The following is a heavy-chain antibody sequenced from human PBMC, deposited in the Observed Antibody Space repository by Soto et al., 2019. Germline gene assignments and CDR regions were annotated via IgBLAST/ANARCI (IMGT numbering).Heavy chain of an antibody. CDR2: ISSSSSYI. J-gene: IGHJ1*01. D-gene: IGHD3-9*01. V-gene: IGHV3-21*01. CDR1: GFTFSSYS. Sequence: GGSLRLSCAASGFTFSSYSMNWVRQAPGKGLEWVSSISSSSSYIYYADSVKGRFTISRDNAKNSLYLQMNSLRAEDTAVYYCARSDDYDILTGYKEYFQHWGQGTLVTSP. CDR3: ARSDDYDILTGYKEYFQH.